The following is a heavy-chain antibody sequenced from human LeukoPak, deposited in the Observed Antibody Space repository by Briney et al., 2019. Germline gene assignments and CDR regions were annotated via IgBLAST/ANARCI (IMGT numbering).Heavy chain of an antibody. CDR2: ISGSGGNT. CDR3: AKFTTGTTYYGMDV. D-gene: IGHD1-1*01. V-gene: IGHV3-23*01. CDR1: GFTFSSYA. Sequence: GGSLRLSCAASGFTFSSYAMSWVRQAPGKGLEWVSAISGSGGNTYYADSVKGRFTISRDNSKNTLYLQMNSLRAEDTAVYYCAKFTTGTTYYGMDVWGQGTTVTVSS. J-gene: IGHJ6*02.